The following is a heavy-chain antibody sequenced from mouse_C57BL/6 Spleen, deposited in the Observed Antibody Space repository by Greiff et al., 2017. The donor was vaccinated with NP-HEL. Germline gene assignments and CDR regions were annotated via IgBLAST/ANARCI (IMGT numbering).Heavy chain of an antibody. CDR1: GFSLTSYG. D-gene: IGHD4-1*01. V-gene: IGHV2-2*01. CDR3: ARNEETVTGGFAY. CDR2: IWSGGST. Sequence: QVQLQQSGPGLVQPSQSLSITCTVSGFSLTSYGVHWVRQSPGKGLEWLGVIWSGGSTDYNAAFISSLSTSKDNSKGQVFFKMNRLQTDDTAIYYWARNEETVTGGFAYWGQGTPVTVSA. J-gene: IGHJ3*01.